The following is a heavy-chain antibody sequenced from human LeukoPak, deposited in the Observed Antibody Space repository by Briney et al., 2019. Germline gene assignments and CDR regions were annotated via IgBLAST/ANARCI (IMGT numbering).Heavy chain of an antibody. CDR3: AKDRSAYYGSGSLGTFTI. CDR2: ISSSSNYI. D-gene: IGHD3-10*01. Sequence: PGGSLRLSCAASGFTFSSYSMNWVRQAPGKGLEWVSSISSSSNYIYYADSVKGRFTISRDNFKNTLYLQMNSLRAEDTAVFYCAKDRSAYYGSGSLGTFTIWGQGTMVTVSS. CDR1: GFTFSSYS. J-gene: IGHJ3*02. V-gene: IGHV3-21*04.